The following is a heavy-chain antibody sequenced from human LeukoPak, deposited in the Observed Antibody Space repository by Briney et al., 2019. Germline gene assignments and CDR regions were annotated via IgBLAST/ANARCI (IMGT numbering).Heavy chain of an antibody. V-gene: IGHV5-51*01. CDR3: ERRSDSSSWYRAFDI. CDR2: IYPGDSDT. J-gene: IGHJ3*02. D-gene: IGHD6-13*01. Sequence: GESLKISCKGSGYSFTSYWIGWVRQMPGKGLEWMGIIYPGDSDTRYSPSFQGQVTISADKSISTAYLQWSSLKASDTAMYYCERRSDSSSWYRAFDIWGQGTMVTVSS. CDR1: GYSFTSYW.